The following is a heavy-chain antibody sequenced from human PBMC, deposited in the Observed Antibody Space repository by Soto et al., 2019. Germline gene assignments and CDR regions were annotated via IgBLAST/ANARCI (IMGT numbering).Heavy chain of an antibody. CDR3: ARYIVVVPAAIPTRWFDP. CDR1: GGSISSYY. CDR2: IYYSGST. D-gene: IGHD2-2*01. Sequence: PSETLSLTCTVSGGSISSYYWSWIRQPPGKGLEWIGYIYYSGSTNYNPSLKSRVTISVDTSKNHFSLKLSSVTAADTAVYYCARYIVVVPAAIPTRWFDPWGQGTLVTVSS. J-gene: IGHJ5*02. V-gene: IGHV4-59*08.